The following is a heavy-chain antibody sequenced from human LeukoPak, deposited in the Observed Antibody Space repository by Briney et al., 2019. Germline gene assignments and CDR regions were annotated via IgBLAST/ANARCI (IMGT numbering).Heavy chain of an antibody. CDR2: ISDNGGST. V-gene: IGHV3-64D*06. CDR3: ASDGIAVDRGIGYFDY. Sequence: GGSLRLSCSASGFILRSHAMHWVRQAPGKGLEYVSRISDNGGSTYYADSVKGRFTISRDNSKNTLYLQMSSLRAVDTALYYCASDGIAVDRGIGYFDYWGQGTLVTVSS. D-gene: IGHD6-13*01. J-gene: IGHJ4*02. CDR1: GFILRSHA.